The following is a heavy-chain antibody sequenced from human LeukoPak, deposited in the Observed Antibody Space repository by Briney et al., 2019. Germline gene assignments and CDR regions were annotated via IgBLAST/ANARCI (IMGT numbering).Heavy chain of an antibody. CDR1: GYTFTSYD. V-gene: IGHV1-8*01. CDR2: MNPNSGNT. Sequence: ASVKVSCKASGYTFTSYDINWVRQATGQGLEWMGCMNPNSGNTGYAQKFQGRVTMTRNTSISTAYMELSSLRSEDTAVYYCASRRVGSSSPRSFDYWGQGTLVTVSS. J-gene: IGHJ4*02. D-gene: IGHD6-13*01. CDR3: ASRRVGSSSPRSFDY.